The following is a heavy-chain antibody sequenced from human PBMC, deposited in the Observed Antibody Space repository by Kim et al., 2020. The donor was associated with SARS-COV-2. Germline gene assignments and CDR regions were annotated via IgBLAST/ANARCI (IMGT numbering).Heavy chain of an antibody. J-gene: IGHJ5*02. Sequence: TKYSQRFQSRFTITRDTSASTTYMELSSLSSEDTGIYYCARGWSATGIDPWGQGTLVTVSS. CDR3: ARGWSATGIDP. D-gene: IGHD2-15*01. CDR2: T. V-gene: IGHV1-3*01.